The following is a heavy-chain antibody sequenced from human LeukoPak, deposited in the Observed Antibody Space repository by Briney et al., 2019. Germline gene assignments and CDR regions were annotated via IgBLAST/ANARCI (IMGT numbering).Heavy chain of an antibody. J-gene: IGHJ3*02. CDR3: ARDPDSSSWYEWGDAFDI. D-gene: IGHD6-13*01. CDR2: INPNSGGT. V-gene: IGHV1-2*02. Sequence: ASVKVSCKASGYTFTGYYMHWVRQAPGQGLEWMGWINPNSGGTNYAQKFQGRVTMTRDTSISTAYMELSRLRSDDTAVYYCARDPDSSSWYEWGDAFDIWGQGTMVTVSS. CDR1: GYTFTGYY.